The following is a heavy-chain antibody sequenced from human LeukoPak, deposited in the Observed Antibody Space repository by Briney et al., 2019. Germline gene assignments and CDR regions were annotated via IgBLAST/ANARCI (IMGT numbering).Heavy chain of an antibody. V-gene: IGHV4-59*11. CDR1: GVSISGHY. CDR3: ARLLDNDSSGDPDTFDM. Sequence: PSETLSLTCTVSGVSISGHYWSWIRQPPGNGLGWIGFVYYSGRTRYNPSLHSRATISADTSKNHLSLKLTSVTAADTAVYYCARLLDNDSSGDPDTFDMWGQGIKVTVSS. CDR2: VYYSGRT. D-gene: IGHD3-22*01. J-gene: IGHJ3*02.